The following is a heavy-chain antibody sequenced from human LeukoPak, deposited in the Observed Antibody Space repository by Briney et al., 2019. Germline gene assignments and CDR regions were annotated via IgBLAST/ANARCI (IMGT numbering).Heavy chain of an antibody. CDR2: IIPNSGGT. Sequence: ASVKVSCKASGYTFTGYYMHWVRQAPGRGLEWMGWIIPNSGGTNYAQKFQGRVTMTRDTSISTAYMELSRLRSDDTAVYYCASLGEWGASDPRLGPTLFFDYWGQGTLVTVSS. V-gene: IGHV1-2*02. CDR3: ASLGEWGASDPRLGPTLFFDY. J-gene: IGHJ4*02. CDR1: GYTFTGYY. D-gene: IGHD1-26*01.